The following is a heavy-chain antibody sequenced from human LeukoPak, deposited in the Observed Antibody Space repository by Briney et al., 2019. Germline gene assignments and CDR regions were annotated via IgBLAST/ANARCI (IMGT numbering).Heavy chain of an antibody. CDR1: GFTFSSYG. V-gene: IGHV3-30*02. J-gene: IGHJ4*02. Sequence: PGGSLRLSCSASGFTFSSYGMHWVRQAPGKGLEWVAFIRYDGSNKYYADSVKGRFTISRDNSKNTLYLQMNSLRAEDTAVYYCARGARPGIAVADTLTYFDYWSQGTLVTVSS. D-gene: IGHD6-19*01. CDR2: IRYDGSNK. CDR3: ARGARPGIAVADTLTYFDY.